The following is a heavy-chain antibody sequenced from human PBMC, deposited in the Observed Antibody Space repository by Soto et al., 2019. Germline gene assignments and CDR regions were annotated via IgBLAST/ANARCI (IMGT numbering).Heavy chain of an antibody. V-gene: IGHV4-28*03. J-gene: IGHJ4*02. CDR3: ARENNVLPGGYFDY. CDR1: GYSISSSNW. D-gene: IGHD3-10*01. CDR2: IYYSGTT. Sequence: SETLSLTCAVSGYSISSSNWWGWIRQPPGKGLEWIGYIYYSGTTYYNPSLKSRVTMSVDTSKNQFSLKLTSVTAADTAVYYCARENNVLPGGYFDYWGQGTLVTVSS.